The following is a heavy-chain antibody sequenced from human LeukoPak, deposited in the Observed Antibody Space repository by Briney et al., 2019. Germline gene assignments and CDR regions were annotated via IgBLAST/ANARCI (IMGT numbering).Heavy chain of an antibody. Sequence: GASVKVSCKASGGTFSSYAISWVRQAPGQGLEWVGWISVYNGNTKYAQNFQGRATVTTDTSTSTAYMELRSLRSDDTALYYCAREGFYTSSWSAYDYWGQGTLVTVSS. CDR3: AREGFYTSSWSAYDY. V-gene: IGHV1-18*01. CDR2: ISVYNGNT. D-gene: IGHD6-13*01. J-gene: IGHJ4*02. CDR1: GGTFSSYA.